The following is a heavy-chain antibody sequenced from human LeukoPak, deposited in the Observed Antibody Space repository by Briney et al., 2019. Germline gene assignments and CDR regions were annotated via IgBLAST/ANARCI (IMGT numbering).Heavy chain of an antibody. V-gene: IGHV1-58*02. CDR2: IVVGSGNT. CDR3: AATITMVRGEVYYYYGMDV. J-gene: IGHJ6*02. CDR1: GFTFTSSA. D-gene: IGHD3-10*01. Sequence: SVKVSCKASGFTFTSSAMQWVRQARGQRLEWIGWIVVGSGNTNYAQKFQERVTITRDMSTSTAYMELSSLRSEDTAVYYCAATITMVRGEVYYYYGMDVWGQGILVTVS.